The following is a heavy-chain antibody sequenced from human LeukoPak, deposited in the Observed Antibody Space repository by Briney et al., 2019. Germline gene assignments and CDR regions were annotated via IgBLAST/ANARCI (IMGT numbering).Heavy chain of an antibody. Sequence: KPSETLSLTCTVSGGSISSYYWSWIRQPPGKGLEWIGYIYYSGSTNYNPSLKSRVTISVDTSKNQFSLKLSSVTAADTAVYYCATRYSSGWYYYWGQGTLVTVSS. CDR3: ATRYSSGWYYY. V-gene: IGHV4-59*01. J-gene: IGHJ4*02. CDR2: IYYSGST. D-gene: IGHD6-19*01. CDR1: GGSISSYY.